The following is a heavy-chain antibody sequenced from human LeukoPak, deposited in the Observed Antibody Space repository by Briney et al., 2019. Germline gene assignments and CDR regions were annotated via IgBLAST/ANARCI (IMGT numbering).Heavy chain of an antibody. J-gene: IGHJ4*02. CDR1: GFTFSSYG. CDR3: ARGSKTAGTIYSFDY. V-gene: IGHV3-23*01. D-gene: IGHD6-13*01. Sequence: PGGSLRLSCAASGFTFSSYGMSWVRQAPGKGLEWVSGISVSVDSTYYADSVKGRFTISRDNSKNTVYLQMNSLRAEDTAAYYCARGSKTAGTIYSFDYWGQGTLVTVSS. CDR2: ISVSVDST.